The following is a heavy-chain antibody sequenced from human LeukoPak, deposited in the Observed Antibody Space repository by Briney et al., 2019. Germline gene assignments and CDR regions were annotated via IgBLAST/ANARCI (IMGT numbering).Heavy chain of an antibody. Sequence: SESVSLTCSLSGRSISSAFFYWGWLRQPPGRGLEWFGSTFYGGNAYHNPSPKSRFTVSVDTSKNQFSLKLISVTAADTAVYYCVRLLRSSGYVLGGWFDPWGQGTLVTFSS. CDR2: TFYGGNA. J-gene: IGHJ5*02. CDR3: VRLLRSSGYVLGGWFDP. CDR1: GRSISSAFFY. D-gene: IGHD3-22*01. V-gene: IGHV4-39*01.